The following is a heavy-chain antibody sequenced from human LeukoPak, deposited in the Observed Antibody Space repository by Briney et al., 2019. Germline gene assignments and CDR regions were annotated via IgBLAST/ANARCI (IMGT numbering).Heavy chain of an antibody. V-gene: IGHV4-31*03. Sequence: PSETLSLTCTVSGGSISSGGYYWSWIRQHPGKGLEWIGYIYYSGSTYYNPSLKSRVTISVDTSKNQFSLKLSSVTAADTAVYYYARDAPTDSSGYYYLVGAFDIWGQGTMVTVSS. J-gene: IGHJ3*02. CDR1: GGSISSGGYY. D-gene: IGHD3-22*01. CDR3: ARDAPTDSSGYYYLVGAFDI. CDR2: IYYSGST.